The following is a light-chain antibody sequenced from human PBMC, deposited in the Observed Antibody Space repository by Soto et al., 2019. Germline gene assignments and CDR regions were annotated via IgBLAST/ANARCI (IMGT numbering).Light chain of an antibody. CDR3: GGWDNSTRVAV. CDR1: SCNIGSNY. CDR2: WNN. Sequence: QSVLTQPPSASGSPGQRVNISCSGSSCNIGSNYVYWYRQFPGTAPQLLIQWNNQRPSVVHARFSGYKASTAASLAISGLGYEEEADYYCGGWDNSTRVAVFGGGTKVTVL. V-gene: IGLV1-47*01. J-gene: IGLJ2*01.